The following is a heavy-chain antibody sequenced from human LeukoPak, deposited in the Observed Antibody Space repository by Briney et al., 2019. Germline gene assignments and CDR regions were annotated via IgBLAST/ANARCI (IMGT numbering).Heavy chain of an antibody. V-gene: IGHV4-59*01. J-gene: IGHJ4*02. CDR1: GGSISSYY. Sequence: PSETLSLTCTVSGGSISSYYWSWIRQPPGKGLEWIGYIYYSGSTYYNPSLKSRVTISVDTSKKQFSLKVTSVTAADTAVYYCARAGYSFGTGYYFDYWGQGTLVTVSS. D-gene: IGHD3/OR15-3a*01. CDR3: ARAGYSFGTGYYFDY. CDR2: IYYSGST.